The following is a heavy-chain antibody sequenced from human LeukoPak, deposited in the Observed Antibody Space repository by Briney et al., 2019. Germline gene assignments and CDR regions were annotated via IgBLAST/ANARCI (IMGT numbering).Heavy chain of an antibody. D-gene: IGHD3-10*01. CDR3: ARDGYGGVDY. Sequence: SETLSLTCTVSGDSISTYYWSWLRQSPGKGLEWIGYIYHSGSTKYNPSLKSRVTISVDTSKKQFSLKLSSVTAADTAVYYCARDGYGGVDYWGQGTLVTVSS. V-gene: IGHV4-59*01. J-gene: IGHJ4*02. CDR1: GDSISTYY. CDR2: IYHSGST.